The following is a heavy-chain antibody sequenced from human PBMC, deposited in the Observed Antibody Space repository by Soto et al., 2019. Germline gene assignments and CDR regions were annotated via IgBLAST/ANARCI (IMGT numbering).Heavy chain of an antibody. Sequence: EASVKVSCKASGGTFSSYAISWVRQAPGQGLEWMGGIIPIFGTANYAQKFQGRVTITADESTSTAYMELSSLRSEDTAVYYCARVVEQQLSSYYFDYWGQGTLVTVSS. V-gene: IGHV1-69*13. CDR1: GGTFSSYA. D-gene: IGHD6-13*01. CDR2: IIPIFGTA. J-gene: IGHJ4*02. CDR3: ARVVEQQLSSYYFDY.